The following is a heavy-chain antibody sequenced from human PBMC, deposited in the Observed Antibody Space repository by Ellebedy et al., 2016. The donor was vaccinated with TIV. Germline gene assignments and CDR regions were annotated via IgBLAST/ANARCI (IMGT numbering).Heavy chain of an antibody. Sequence: SETLSLXXTVSGDSISSSSDYWVWLRQPPGKGLEWIGTISNRDRTDYNPSLKSRVFILVDASKNQFFLKLTSVTAADTAVYYCATFNQYYTYLGVWGKGTTVTVPS. CDR1: GDSISSSSDY. V-gene: IGHV4-39*01. CDR2: ISNRDRT. J-gene: IGHJ6*03. CDR3: ATFNQYYTYLGV. D-gene: IGHD1-14*01.